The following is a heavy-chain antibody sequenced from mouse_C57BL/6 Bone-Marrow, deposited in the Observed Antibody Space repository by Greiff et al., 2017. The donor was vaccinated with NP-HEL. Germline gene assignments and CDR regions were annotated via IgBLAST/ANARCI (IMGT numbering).Heavy chain of an antibody. D-gene: IGHD2-4*01. CDR1: GFTFSDYY. CDR3: ARHSMGLRRDYFDY. J-gene: IGHJ2*01. V-gene: IGHV5-12*01. Sequence: DVMLVESGGGLVQPGGSLKLSCAASGFTFSDYYMYWVRQTPEKRLEWVAYISNGGGSTYYPDTVKGRFTISRDNAKNTLYLQMSRLKSEDTAMYYCARHSMGLRRDYFDYWGQGTTLTVSS. CDR2: ISNGGGST.